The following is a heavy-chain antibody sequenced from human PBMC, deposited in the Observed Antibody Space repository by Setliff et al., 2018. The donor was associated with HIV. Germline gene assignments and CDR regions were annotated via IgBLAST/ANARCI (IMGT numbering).Heavy chain of an antibody. Sequence: GSLRLSCAASGFPFSGSAMHWVRQASGKGLEWVGRIRSKGYGSATAYAASVKGRFTISRDDSKNTAYLQMDSLKTEDTAVYYCTRHSTDPWSLLDYWGQGTLVTVSS. CDR1: GFPFSGSA. V-gene: IGHV3-73*01. D-gene: IGHD1-1*01. CDR2: IRSKGYGSAT. J-gene: IGHJ4*02. CDR3: TRHSTDPWSLLDY.